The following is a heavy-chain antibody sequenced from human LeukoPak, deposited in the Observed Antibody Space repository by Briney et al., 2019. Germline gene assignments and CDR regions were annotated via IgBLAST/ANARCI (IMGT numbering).Heavy chain of an antibody. CDR3: ARGPGRYYDYVWGSYRFDH. CDR1: GYTFTSYD. D-gene: IGHD3-16*02. V-gene: IGHV1-8*01. CDR2: MNPNSGNT. J-gene: IGHJ4*02. Sequence: ASVKVSCKASGYTFTSYDINWVRQATGQGLEWMGWMNPNSGNTGYAQKFQGRVTMTRNTSISTAYMELSSLRSEDTAVYYCARGPGRYYDYVWGSYRFDHWGQGTLVTVSS.